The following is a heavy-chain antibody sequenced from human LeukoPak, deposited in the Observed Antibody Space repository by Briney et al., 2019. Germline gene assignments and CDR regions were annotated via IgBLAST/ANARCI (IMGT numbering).Heavy chain of an antibody. CDR1: GGSISRSSYY. J-gene: IGHJ5*02. CDR3: ARGRYNWNYSP. Sequence: SETLSLTCTVSGGSISRSSYYWGWIRQPPGKGLEWIGSIYYSGSTYYNPSLKSRVTISVDTSKNQFSLKLSSVTAADTAVYYCARGRYNWNYSPWGQGTLVTVSS. CDR2: IYYSGST. D-gene: IGHD1-7*01. V-gene: IGHV4-39*07.